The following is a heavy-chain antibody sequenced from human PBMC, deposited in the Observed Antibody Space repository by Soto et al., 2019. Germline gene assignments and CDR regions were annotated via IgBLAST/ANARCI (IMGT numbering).Heavy chain of an antibody. Sequence: GGSLRLSCAASGFTFSSYSMNWVRQAPGKGLEWVSYITSTSSTIYYADSVKGRFTISRDNAKNSLYLQMNSLRAEDMAVYYCARERALSNYPDYWGQGTLVTVSS. CDR1: GFTFSSYS. J-gene: IGHJ4*02. CDR3: ARERALSNYPDY. D-gene: IGHD4-4*01. CDR2: ITSTSSTI. V-gene: IGHV3-48*01.